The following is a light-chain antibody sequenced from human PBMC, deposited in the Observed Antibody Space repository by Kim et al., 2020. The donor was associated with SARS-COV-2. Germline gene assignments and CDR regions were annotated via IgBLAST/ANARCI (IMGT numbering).Light chain of an antibody. V-gene: IGKV1-39*01. J-gene: IGKJ4*01. CDR2: ASS. CDR3: KQSHTAPILS. Sequence: DIQLTQSPSSLSASVGDRVTIACRSSQSITNYLNWYQQRPGKAPKLLIYASSTVQRGVPSRFSGSGSGTDFTLTISSLQPEDFATYSGKQSHTAPILSFGGGTKLAI. CDR1: QSITNY.